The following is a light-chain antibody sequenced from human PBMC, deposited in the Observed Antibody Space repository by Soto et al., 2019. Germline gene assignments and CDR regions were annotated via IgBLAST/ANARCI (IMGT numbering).Light chain of an antibody. CDR1: SSDVGGYNY. Sequence: QSALTQPASVSGSPGQSITISCTGTSSDVGGYNYVSWYQQHPGKGPKLLIFEVSNRPSGISTRFSGSKSGNTASLTISGLQAEDEADYYCSSYTISSAQEVVFGGGTQLTVL. V-gene: IGLV2-14*01. J-gene: IGLJ2*01. CDR3: SSYTISSAQEVV. CDR2: EVS.